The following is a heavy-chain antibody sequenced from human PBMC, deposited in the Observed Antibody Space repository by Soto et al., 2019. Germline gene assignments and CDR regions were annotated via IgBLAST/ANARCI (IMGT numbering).Heavy chain of an antibody. CDR3: VRALRHTAMVYPWFDP. D-gene: IGHD5-18*01. CDR1: GGSISSYY. Sequence: LSLTCTVSGGSISSYYWSWIRQPAGKGLEWIGRIYTSGYTYYNTSLKSRLTISLDRSNNQFSLGLTSVTAADTAVYYCVRALRHTAMVYPWFDPWGQGTLVTVSS. V-gene: IGHV4-4*07. J-gene: IGHJ5*02. CDR2: IYTSGYT.